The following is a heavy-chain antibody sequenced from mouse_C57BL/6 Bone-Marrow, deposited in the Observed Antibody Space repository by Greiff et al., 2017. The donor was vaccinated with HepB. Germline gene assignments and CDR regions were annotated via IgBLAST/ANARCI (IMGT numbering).Heavy chain of an antibody. D-gene: IGHD1-1*01. J-gene: IGHJ2*01. CDR2: IDPSDSYT. Sequence: VQLQQSGAELVMPGASVKLSCKASGYTFTSYWMHWVKQRPGQGLEWIGEIDPSDSYTNYNQKFKGKSTLTVDKSSSTAYMQLSSLTSEDSAVYYCARYDYGSSFDYWGQGTTLTFSS. V-gene: IGHV1-69*01. CDR3: ARYDYGSSFDY. CDR1: GYTFTSYW.